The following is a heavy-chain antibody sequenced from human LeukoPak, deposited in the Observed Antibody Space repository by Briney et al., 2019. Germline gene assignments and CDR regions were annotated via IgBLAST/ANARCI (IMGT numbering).Heavy chain of an antibody. J-gene: IGHJ3*02. V-gene: IGHV1-18*01. CDR3: ARDGVRWELSSAFDI. Sequence: APVKVSCKASGYMFTSYGISWVRQAPGQGLEWMGWISAYTGNTNSAQKVQGRVTMTTDTSTSTAYMELRSLRSDDTAVYYCARDGVRWELSSAFDIWGQGTMVTVSS. D-gene: IGHD4-23*01. CDR2: ISAYTGNT. CDR1: GYMFTSYG.